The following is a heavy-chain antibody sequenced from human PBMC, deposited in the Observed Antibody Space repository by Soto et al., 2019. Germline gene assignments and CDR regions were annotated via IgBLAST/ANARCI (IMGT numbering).Heavy chain of an antibody. Sequence: EVQLVESGGGLVQPGGSLRLSCAASGFTFSSYWMSWVRQAPGKGLEWVANIKQDGSEKYYVDSVKGRFTISRDNAKNSLYLQMNSLRAEDTAVYYCAREDSGTTWRMWDYWGQGTLVTVSS. CDR1: GFTFSSYW. V-gene: IGHV3-7*01. CDR3: AREDSGTTWRMWDY. CDR2: IKQDGSEK. J-gene: IGHJ4*02. D-gene: IGHD1-7*01.